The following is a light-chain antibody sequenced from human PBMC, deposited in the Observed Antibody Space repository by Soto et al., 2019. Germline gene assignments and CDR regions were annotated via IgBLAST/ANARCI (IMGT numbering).Light chain of an antibody. CDR3: SSYINSITFVV. J-gene: IGLJ2*01. CDR1: SSEVGANNY. CDR2: EVS. Sequence: QSVLTQPASVSGSPGLPITISCTGTSSEVGANNYVSWYQHHPGKAPKLLIYEVSNRPSGVSSRFSGSKSGNTASLTISGLQAEDEADYYCSSYINSITFVVFGGGTNLTVL. V-gene: IGLV2-14*01.